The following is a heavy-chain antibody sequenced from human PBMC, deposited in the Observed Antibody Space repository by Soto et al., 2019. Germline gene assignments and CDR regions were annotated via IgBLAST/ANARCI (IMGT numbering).Heavy chain of an antibody. CDR1: GYTFTSYY. V-gene: IGHV1-46*01. D-gene: IGHD6-13*01. Sequence: ASVKVSCKASGYTFTSYYMHWVRQAPGQGLEWMGIINPSGGSASYAQKFQGRVTMTRGTSTSTVYMELSSLRSEDTAVYYCARDHSSSWYPRTSYFDYWGQGTLVTVSS. CDR2: INPSGGSA. CDR3: ARDHSSSWYPRTSYFDY. J-gene: IGHJ4*02.